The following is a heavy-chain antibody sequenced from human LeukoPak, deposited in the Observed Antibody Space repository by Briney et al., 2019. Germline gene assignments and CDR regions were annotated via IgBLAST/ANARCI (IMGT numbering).Heavy chain of an antibody. CDR2: TYYRSKWNN. J-gene: IGHJ4*02. CDR1: GVSVSSNGFA. Sequence: SQTLSLTCAISGVSVSSNGFAWSWIRQSPSRGLEWLGRTYYRSKWNNDYAVSVKSRITINPDTSKNQFSLQLNSVTPEDTAVYYCARASLQSVYFDCWGQGTLVTVSS. V-gene: IGHV6-1*01. CDR3: ARASLQSVYFDC.